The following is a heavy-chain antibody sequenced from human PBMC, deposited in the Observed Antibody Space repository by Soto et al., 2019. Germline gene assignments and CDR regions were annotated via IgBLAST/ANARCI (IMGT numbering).Heavy chain of an antibody. J-gene: IGHJ6*02. CDR3: ARQFSTFGGVIVMGVPSYYYYGMDV. Sequence: QVQLLQSGAEVKKPGSSVKVSCKASGCTFSSYAISWVRQAPGQGLEWMGGIIPIFGTANYAQKFQGRVTITADESTSTAYMELSSRRSEDTAVYYCARQFSTFGGVIVMGVPSYYYYGMDVWGQGTTVTVSS. CDR2: IIPIFGTA. CDR1: GCTFSSYA. V-gene: IGHV1-69*01. D-gene: IGHD3-16*02.